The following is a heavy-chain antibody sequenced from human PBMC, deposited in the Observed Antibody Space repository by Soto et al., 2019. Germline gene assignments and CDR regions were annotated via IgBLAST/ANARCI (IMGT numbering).Heavy chain of an antibody. CDR2: IWYDGSNK. CDR3: ARGRYNWNYFDY. D-gene: IGHD1-20*01. Sequence: GGSLRLSCAASGFTFSSYGMHWVRQAPGKGLEWVAVIWYDGSNKYYADSVKGRFTISRDNAKNSLYLQMNSLRAEDTAVYYCARGRYNWNYFDYWGQGTLVTVSS. CDR1: GFTFSSYG. J-gene: IGHJ4*02. V-gene: IGHV3-33*03.